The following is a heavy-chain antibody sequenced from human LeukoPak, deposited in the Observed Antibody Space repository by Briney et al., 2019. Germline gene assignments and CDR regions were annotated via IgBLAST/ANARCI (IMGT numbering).Heavy chain of an antibody. Sequence: GASVKVSCKASGYTFTGYYMHWVRQAPGQGLEWMGWINPNSGGTNYAQKFQGMVTMTRDTSISTAYMELSRLRSDDTAVYYCASLNSVVVAASPFDYWGQGTLVTVSS. D-gene: IGHD2-15*01. CDR3: ASLNSVVVAASPFDY. V-gene: IGHV1-2*02. CDR1: GYTFTGYY. CDR2: INPNSGGT. J-gene: IGHJ4*02.